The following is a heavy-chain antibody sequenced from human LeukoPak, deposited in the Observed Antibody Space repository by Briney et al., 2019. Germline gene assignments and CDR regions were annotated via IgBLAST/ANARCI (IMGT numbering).Heavy chain of an antibody. CDR3: AKDQLTTEYYYGMDV. CDR2: ISGSGGST. J-gene: IGHJ6*02. V-gene: IGHV3-23*01. Sequence: GASLRLSCAASGFTSSSYAMSWVRQAPGKGLEWVSAISGSGGSTYYADSVKGRFTISRDNSKNTLYLQMNSLRAEDTAVYYCAKDQLTTEYYYGMDVWGQGTTVTVSS. CDR1: GFTSSSYA. D-gene: IGHD3-3*01.